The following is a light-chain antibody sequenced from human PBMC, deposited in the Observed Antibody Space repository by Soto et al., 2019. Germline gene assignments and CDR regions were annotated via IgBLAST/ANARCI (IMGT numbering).Light chain of an antibody. CDR3: QQYDNLPPLN. CDR2: DAS. V-gene: IGKV1-33*01. Sequence: DIHMTQSPSSLSASVGVRVTITCQASQDISNYLNWYQQKPGKAPKLLIYDASNLETGVPSRFSGSGTGTDFTFTISSLQPEDIGTYYCQQYDNLPPLNSGGGTKVEIK. CDR1: QDISNY. J-gene: IGKJ4*01.